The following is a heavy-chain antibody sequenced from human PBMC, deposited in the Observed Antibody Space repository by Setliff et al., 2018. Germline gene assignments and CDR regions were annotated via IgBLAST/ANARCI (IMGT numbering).Heavy chain of an antibody. J-gene: IGHJ4*02. D-gene: IGHD5-12*01. CDR3: ARGGHSGYRSSFFNF. CDR1: GGTFSDYH. Sequence: SETLSLTCAAYGGTFSDYHWTWIRQSPEKGLEWIGEINHRGSTNYNPSLKSRVTISIDTSRDQFSLKLISMIAADTAVYYCARGGHSGYRSSFFNFWGQGTLVTVSS. CDR2: INHRGST. V-gene: IGHV4-34*01.